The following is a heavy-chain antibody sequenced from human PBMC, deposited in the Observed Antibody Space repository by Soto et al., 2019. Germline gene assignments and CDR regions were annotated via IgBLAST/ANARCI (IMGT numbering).Heavy chain of an antibody. CDR2: IYWNDDK. CDR1: GFSLSTSGVG. Sequence: SCPTLVNPTQTLTLTCTFSGFSLSTSGVGVGWIRQPPGKALEWLALIYWNDDKRYSPSLKSRLTITKDTSKNQVVLTMTNMDPVDTATYYCAHSFLDLYSGEQNWYDPWGQGTLVTVSS. D-gene: IGHD1-1*01. J-gene: IGHJ5*02. V-gene: IGHV2-5*01. CDR3: AHSFLDLYSGEQNWYDP.